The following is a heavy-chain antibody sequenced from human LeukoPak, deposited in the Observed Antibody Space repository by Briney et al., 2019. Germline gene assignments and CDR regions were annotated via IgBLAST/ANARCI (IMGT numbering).Heavy chain of an antibody. CDR3: ARLCGGSCFTNDAFDI. CDR2: IYYSVST. D-gene: IGHD2-15*01. V-gene: IGHV4-59*08. J-gene: IGHJ3*02. CDR1: GGSISSYY. Sequence: SETLSLTCTVSGGSISSYYWSWIRQPPGKGLEGIGYIYYSVSTNYNPSLKSRVTISVDTSKNQFSLKLSSVTAADTAVYYCARLCGGSCFTNDAFDIWGQGTMVTVSS.